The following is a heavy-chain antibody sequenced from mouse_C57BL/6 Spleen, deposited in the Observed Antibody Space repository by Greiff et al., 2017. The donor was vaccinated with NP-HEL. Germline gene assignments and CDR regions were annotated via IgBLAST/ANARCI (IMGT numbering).Heavy chain of an antibody. CDR3: THNLLLRSEDD. CDR1: GYTFTDYE. J-gene: IGHJ4*01. CDR2: IDPETGGT. D-gene: IGHD1-1*01. V-gene: IGHV1-15*01. Sequence: QVQLQQSGAELVRPGASVTLSCKASGYTFTDYEMHWVKQTPVHGLEWIGAIDPETGGTAYNQKFKGKAILTADKSSSTAYMELRSLTYEDSAVYYCTHNLLLRSEDDWGQGTSVTVSS.